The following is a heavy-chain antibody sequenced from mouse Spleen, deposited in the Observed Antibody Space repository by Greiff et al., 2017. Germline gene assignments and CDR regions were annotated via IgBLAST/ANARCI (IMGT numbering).Heavy chain of an antibody. CDR1: GYSITSGYY. V-gene: IGHV3-6*01. Sequence: ESGPGLVKPSQSLSLTCSVTGYSITSGYYWNWIRQFPGNKLEWMGYISYDGSNNYNPSLKNRISITRDTSKNQFFLKLNSVTTEDTATYYCARELGREGGYFDYWGQGTTLTVSS. D-gene: IGHD4-1*01. J-gene: IGHJ2*01. CDR3: ARELGREGGYFDY. CDR2: ISYDGSN.